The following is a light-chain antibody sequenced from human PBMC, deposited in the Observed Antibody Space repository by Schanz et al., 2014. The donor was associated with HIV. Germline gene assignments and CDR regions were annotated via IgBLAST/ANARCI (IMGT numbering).Light chain of an antibody. CDR1: NSDVGDYYY. Sequence: QSALTQPRSVSGSPGQSVTISCTGTNSDVGDYYYVPWYQQHPGKAPKLLIYEVNKRPSGVPERFSGSKSGNTASLTVSGLQAEDEADYYCAAWDDSLNGVIFGGGTKLTVL. CDR3: AAWDDSLNGVI. J-gene: IGLJ2*01. V-gene: IGLV2-11*01. CDR2: EVN.